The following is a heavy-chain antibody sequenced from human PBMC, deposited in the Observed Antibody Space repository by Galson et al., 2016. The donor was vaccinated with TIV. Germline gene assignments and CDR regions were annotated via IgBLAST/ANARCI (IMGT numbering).Heavy chain of an antibody. V-gene: IGHV1-69*13. CDR1: GGIFRSFA. CDR2: IIAIFGKT. CDR3: ARGPSNVESIFDS. Sequence: SVKVSCKASGGIFRSFAITWVRQAPGQGLEWMGGIIAIFGKTNYAQKFQGRVTITADETTSTAYMELSSLRSEDTAVYYCARGPSNVESIFDSWGQGTLVTVSS. J-gene: IGHJ4*02.